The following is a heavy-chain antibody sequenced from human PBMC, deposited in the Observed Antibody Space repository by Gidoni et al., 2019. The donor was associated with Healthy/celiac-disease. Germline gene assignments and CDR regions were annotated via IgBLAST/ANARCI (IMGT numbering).Heavy chain of an antibody. D-gene: IGHD2-2*02. J-gene: IGHJ4*02. CDR3: AKDWRDIVVVPAAIGY. Sequence: QVQLVESGGGVVQPGRSLRLSWPYSRFTFSSCGMHWVRHAPGKGLEWVAVISYDGSNKYYADSVKGRFTISRDNSKNTLYLQMNSLRAEDTAVYYCAKDWRDIVVVPAAIGYWGQGTLVTVSS. V-gene: IGHV3-30*18. CDR1: RFTFSSCG. CDR2: ISYDGSNK.